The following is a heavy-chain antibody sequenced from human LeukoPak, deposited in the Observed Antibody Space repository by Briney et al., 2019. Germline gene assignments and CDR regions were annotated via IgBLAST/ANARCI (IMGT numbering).Heavy chain of an antibody. CDR2: ISYDGSNK. V-gene: IGHV3-30*04. Sequence: GGSLRLSCAASGFTFSSYAMHWVRQAPGKGLEWVAVISYDGSNKYYADSVKGRFTISRDNSKNTLYLQMNSLRAEDTAVYYCARGVTMVRGVIFDWGQGTLVTVSS. J-gene: IGHJ4*02. CDR1: GFTFSSYA. CDR3: ARGVTMVRGVIFD. D-gene: IGHD3-10*01.